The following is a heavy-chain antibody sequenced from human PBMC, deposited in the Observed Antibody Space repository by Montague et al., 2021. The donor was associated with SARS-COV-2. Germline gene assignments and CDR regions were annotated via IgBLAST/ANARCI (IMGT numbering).Heavy chain of an antibody. J-gene: IGHJ6*02. CDR3: ARENFSFSGMDV. Sequence: SETLSLTCAVSGGALNSGPYYWGWIRQPPGKGLEWLASIHYSGYTYNHPSLRSRVTISVDLAKNQFSLKVSSVTAADTAVYYCARENFSFSGMDVWGQGTTVTVSS. V-gene: IGHV4-39*02. CDR2: IHYSGYT. CDR1: GGALNSGPYY.